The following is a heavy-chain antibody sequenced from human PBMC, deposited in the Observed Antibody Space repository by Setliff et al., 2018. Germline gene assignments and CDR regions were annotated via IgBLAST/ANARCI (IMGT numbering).Heavy chain of an antibody. J-gene: IGHJ4*02. CDR3: ARVGTVANFDS. CDR1: GYSISSGYY. Sequence: PSETLSLTCTVSGYSISSGYYWSWIRQPPGKGLEWIGYIYYSGSTYYNPSLKSRVTISVDTSKNQFSLKLSSVTAADTAVYYCARVGTVANFDSWGQGIMVTVS. D-gene: IGHD6-19*01. CDR2: IYYSGST. V-gene: IGHV4-30-4*08.